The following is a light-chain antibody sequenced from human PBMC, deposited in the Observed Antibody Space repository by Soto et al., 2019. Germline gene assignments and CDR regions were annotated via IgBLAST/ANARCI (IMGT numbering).Light chain of an antibody. J-gene: IGLJ1*01. CDR3: SSYTISNLRLIV. Sequence: QSVLTQPASVSGSPGQSITISCTGTSSDVGGYNYVSWYQHHPGKAPKLIIYDVTNRPSGVSNPFSGSKSGNTASLTISGLQPEDEAYYYCSSYTISNLRLIVFGTGTKVTVL. V-gene: IGLV2-14*03. CDR2: DVT. CDR1: SSDVGGYNY.